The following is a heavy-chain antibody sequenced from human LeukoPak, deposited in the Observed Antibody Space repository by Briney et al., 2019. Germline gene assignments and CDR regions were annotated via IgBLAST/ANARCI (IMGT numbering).Heavy chain of an antibody. V-gene: IGHV3-23*01. CDR1: GFTFSDYY. D-gene: IGHD5-18*01. J-gene: IGHJ3*02. CDR3: AKDHPRITASNDAFDI. Sequence: GGSLRLSCAASGFTFSDYYMSWVRQAPGKGLEWVSAISGSGGSTYYADSVKGRFTISRDNSKNTLYLQMNSLRAEDTAVYYCAKDHPRITASNDAFDIWGQGTMVTVSS. CDR2: ISGSGGST.